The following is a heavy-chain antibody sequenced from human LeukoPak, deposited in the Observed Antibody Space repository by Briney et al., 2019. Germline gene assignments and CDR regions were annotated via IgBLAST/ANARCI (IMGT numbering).Heavy chain of an antibody. CDR3: ASRSMVRGVMDDY. CDR1: GGSISSGGYY. CDR2: IYYSGST. D-gene: IGHD3-10*01. Sequence: SETLSLTCTVSGGSISSGGYYWSWIRQHPGKGLEWIGYIYYSGSTYYNPSLKSRVTISVDTSKNQFSLKLSSVTAADTAMYYCASRSMVRGVMDDYWGQGTLVTVSS. V-gene: IGHV4-31*03. J-gene: IGHJ4*02.